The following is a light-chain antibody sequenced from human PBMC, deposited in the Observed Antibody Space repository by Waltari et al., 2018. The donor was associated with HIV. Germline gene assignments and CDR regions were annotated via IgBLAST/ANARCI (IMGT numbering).Light chain of an antibody. CDR3: QQTDSTPFT. J-gene: IGKJ3*01. CDR2: AAD. V-gene: IGKV1-39*01. Sequence: DIQMTQSPPSLSASVGDRVTITCRASQSIASYLNWYQQRPGKAPKLLIAAADSLHRGVPSRFSGSGFGTDFTLTINRLQPEDFATYFCQQTDSTPFTFGPGTKVDLK. CDR1: QSIASY.